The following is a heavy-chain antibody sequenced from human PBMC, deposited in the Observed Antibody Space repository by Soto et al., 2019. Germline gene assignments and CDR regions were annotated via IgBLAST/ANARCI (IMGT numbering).Heavy chain of an antibody. CDR1: GGSISSSSYY. D-gene: IGHD3-10*01. Sequence: LSLTCTVSGGSISSSSYYWGWIRQPPGKGLEWIGSIYYSGSTYYNPSLKSRVAISVDTSKNQFSLKLSSVTAADTAVYYCAGSMVRGVIITDYFDYWGQGTLVTVSS. V-gene: IGHV4-39*01. CDR2: IYYSGST. J-gene: IGHJ4*02. CDR3: AGSMVRGVIITDYFDY.